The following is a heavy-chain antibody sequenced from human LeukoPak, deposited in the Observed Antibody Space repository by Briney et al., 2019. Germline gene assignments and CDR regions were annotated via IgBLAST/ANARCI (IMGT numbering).Heavy chain of an antibody. D-gene: IGHD3-3*01. CDR1: GFIFNTYA. Sequence: GGSLRLSCAASGFIFNTYAMSWVRQAPGKGLEWVSSISSSSSYIYYADSVKGRFTISRDNAKNSLYLQMNSLRAEDTAVYYCASRYDFWSGYYTVPFDYWGQGTLVTVSS. CDR2: ISSSSSYI. V-gene: IGHV3-21*01. J-gene: IGHJ4*02. CDR3: ASRYDFWSGYYTVPFDY.